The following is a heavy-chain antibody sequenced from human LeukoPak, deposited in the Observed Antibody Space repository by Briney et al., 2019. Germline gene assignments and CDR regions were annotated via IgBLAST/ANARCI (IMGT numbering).Heavy chain of an antibody. Sequence: PGGSLRLSCTVSGFTFSSYWMSWVRQAPGKGLERVANIEHDGSTKFYLDSVKGRFTISRDNARSSLYLQMNSLRAEDTAVYYCARDYCSTTTCLDSWGQGTLVTVSS. CDR3: ARDYCSTTTCLDS. D-gene: IGHD2-2*01. J-gene: IGHJ4*02. CDR1: GFTFSSYW. V-gene: IGHV3-7*01. CDR2: IEHDGSTK.